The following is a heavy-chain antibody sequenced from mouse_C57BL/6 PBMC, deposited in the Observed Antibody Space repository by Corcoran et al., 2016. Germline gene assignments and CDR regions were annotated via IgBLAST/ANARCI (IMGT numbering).Heavy chain of an antibody. CDR1: GYTFTDYY. CDR3: ARRDGSSSSMDY. J-gene: IGHJ4*01. Sequence: QVQLKQSGAVLVRPGASVKLSCKASGYTFTDYYINWVKQRPGQGLEWIARIYPGSGNTYYNEKFKGKATLTAEKSSSTAYMQLSSLTSEDSAVYFCARRDGSSSSMDYWGQGTSVTVSS. V-gene: IGHV1-76*01. D-gene: IGHD1-1*01. CDR2: IYPGSGNT.